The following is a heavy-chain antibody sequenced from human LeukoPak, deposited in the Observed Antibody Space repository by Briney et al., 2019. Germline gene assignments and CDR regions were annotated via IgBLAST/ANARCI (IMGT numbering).Heavy chain of an antibody. CDR2: INHSGST. CDR1: GGSFSGYY. Sequence: PSETLSLTCAVYGGSFSGYYWSWIRKPPGKGLEWIGEINHSGSTNYNPSLKSRVTISVGTSKNQSSLKLSSVTAADTAVYYCARGGPYYDYVWGSYPYYFDYWGQGTLVTVSS. V-gene: IGHV4-34*01. J-gene: IGHJ4*02. D-gene: IGHD3-16*02. CDR3: ARGGPYYDYVWGSYPYYFDY.